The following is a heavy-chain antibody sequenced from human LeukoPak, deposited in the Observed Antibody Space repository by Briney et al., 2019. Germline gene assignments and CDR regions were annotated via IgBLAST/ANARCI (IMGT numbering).Heavy chain of an antibody. J-gene: IGHJ4*02. CDR2: ISGSGGST. Sequence: GGSLRLSCAASGFTFSSCAMNWVRQAPGKGLEWVSGISGSGGSTNYADSVKGRFTISRDNSRDTFYLQMNNLRDEDTAVYYCARRGGESRDCLWGKSRPNYHFDYWGQGTLVTVSS. V-gene: IGHV3-23*01. D-gene: IGHD3-16*01. CDR1: GFTFSSCA. CDR3: ARRGGESRDCLWGKSRPNYHFDY.